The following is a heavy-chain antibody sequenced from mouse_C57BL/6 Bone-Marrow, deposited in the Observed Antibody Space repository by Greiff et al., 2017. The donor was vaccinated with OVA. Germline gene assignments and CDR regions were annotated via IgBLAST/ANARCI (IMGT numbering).Heavy chain of an antibody. V-gene: IGHV3-5*01. D-gene: IGHD2-2*01. Sequence: EVKLMESGPGLVKPSQTVFLTCTVTGISITTGNYRWSWIRQFPGNKLEWIGYIYYSGTITYNPSLTSRTTITRDTPKNQFFLEMNSLTAEDTATYYCARDDGYDEEGAMDYWGQGTSVTVSS. CDR1: GISITTGNYR. CDR3: ARDDGYDEEGAMDY. CDR2: IYYSGTI. J-gene: IGHJ4*01.